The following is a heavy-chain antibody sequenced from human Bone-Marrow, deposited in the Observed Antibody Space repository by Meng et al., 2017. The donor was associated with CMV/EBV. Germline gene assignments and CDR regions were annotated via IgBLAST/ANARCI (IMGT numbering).Heavy chain of an antibody. CDR2: INPNSGGT. CDR1: GYIFTGYY. J-gene: IGHJ4*02. D-gene: IGHD3-22*01. CDR3: ARSLDYDSSGSYY. Sequence: CKASGYIFTGYYMHWVRQAPGQGREWMGWINPNSGGTNYAQKFQGRVTMTRDTSISTAYMELSRLRSDDTAVYYCARSLDYDSSGSYYWGQGTLVTVSS. V-gene: IGHV1-2*02.